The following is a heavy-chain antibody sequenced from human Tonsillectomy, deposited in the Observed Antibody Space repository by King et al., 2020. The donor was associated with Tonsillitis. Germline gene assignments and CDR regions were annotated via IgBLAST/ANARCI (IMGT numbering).Heavy chain of an antibody. CDR3: ARVLGVFGY. J-gene: IGHJ4*02. Sequence: QLVQSGAEVKKPGASVKVSCKASGYTFTSYDIHWVRQATGQGLEWMGWMNPNSGNTDYAQKFQGRVSMTRNTSISTAYMELNSLRSEDTAVYFCARVLGVFGYWGQGTLVTISS. CDR2: MNPNSGNT. D-gene: IGHD3-16*01. CDR1: GYTFTSYD. V-gene: IGHV1-8*01.